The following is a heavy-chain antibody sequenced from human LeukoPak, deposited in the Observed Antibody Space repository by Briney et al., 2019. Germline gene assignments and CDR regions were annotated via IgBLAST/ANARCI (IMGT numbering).Heavy chain of an antibody. Sequence: PGGSLRLSCAASGFTFSSYWMSWVRQAPGKGLEWVANIKQDGSEKNYVDSVKGRFTISRDNAKNSLFLQMNSLRPEDTAVYYCARDSGRLNYWGQGTLVTVSS. J-gene: IGHJ4*02. D-gene: IGHD6-19*01. CDR1: GFTFSSYW. CDR3: ARDSGRLNY. CDR2: IKQDGSEK. V-gene: IGHV3-7*01.